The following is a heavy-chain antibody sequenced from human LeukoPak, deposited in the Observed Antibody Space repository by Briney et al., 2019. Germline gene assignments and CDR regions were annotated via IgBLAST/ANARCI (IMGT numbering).Heavy chain of an antibody. CDR2: IRSKAYGGTT. J-gene: IGHJ3*02. V-gene: IGHV3-49*03. D-gene: IGHD4-23*01. CDR1: GFTFGDYA. Sequence: GGSLRLSCTASGFTFGDYAMSWFRQAPGKGLEWVGFIRSKAYGGTTEYAASVKGRFTVSRDDSKSIAYLQMNSLKTEDTAVYYCTRGPHKYGGIEEDAFDIWGQGTMVTVSS. CDR3: TRGPHKYGGIEEDAFDI.